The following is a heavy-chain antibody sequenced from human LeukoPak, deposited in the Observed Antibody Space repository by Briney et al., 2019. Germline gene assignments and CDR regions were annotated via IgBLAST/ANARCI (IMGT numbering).Heavy chain of an antibody. J-gene: IGHJ5*02. CDR1: GGSNSSSSSY. CDR3: ARRPAFDP. V-gene: IGHV4-39*01. CDR2: IYYSGSS. Sequence: KSSETLSLTCSVSGGSNSSSSSYWGWIRQPPGKGLEWIGSIYYSGSSFDNPALKSRVTISVDTSKNQFSLKLSSVTAADTAVYYCARRPAFDPWGQGTLVTVSS.